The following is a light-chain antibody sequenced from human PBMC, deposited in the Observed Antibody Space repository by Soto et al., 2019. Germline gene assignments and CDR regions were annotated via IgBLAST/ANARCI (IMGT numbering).Light chain of an antibody. Sequence: QSALTQPASVSGSPGQSITISCTGTSSDIDTYNYVSWYQQHPGKAPKLIIYEVTNRPSGVSNRFSGSKSGDTASLTISGLRAEDEADYYCSSYTLSTDYVFGTGTKLTVL. V-gene: IGLV2-14*01. J-gene: IGLJ1*01. CDR3: SSYTLSTDYV. CDR1: SSDIDTYNY. CDR2: EVT.